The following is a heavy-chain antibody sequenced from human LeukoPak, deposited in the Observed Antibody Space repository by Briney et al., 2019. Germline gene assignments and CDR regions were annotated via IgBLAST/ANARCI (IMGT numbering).Heavy chain of an antibody. CDR1: GGSISSYY. Sequence: PSETLSLTCTVSGGSISSYYWSWIRQPAGKGLEWIGRIYTSGSTNYNPSLKSRVTLSVDTSKNQFSLKLSSVTAADTAVYYCARSDVVYARPRSNYYYYMDVWGKGTTVTVSS. J-gene: IGHJ6*03. CDR2: IYTSGST. V-gene: IGHV4-4*07. CDR3: ARSDVVYARPRSNYYYYMDV. D-gene: IGHD2-8*02.